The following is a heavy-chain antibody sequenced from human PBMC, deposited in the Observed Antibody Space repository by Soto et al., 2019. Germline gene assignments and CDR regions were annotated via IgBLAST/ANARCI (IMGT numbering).Heavy chain of an antibody. V-gene: IGHV3-30-3*01. Sequence: GGSLRLSCASSGFTFSSYAMHLVRQAPGKGLEWVAVISYDGSNKYYADSVKGRFTISRDNSKNTLYLQMNSLRAEDTAVYYCARDLMGAILDPQYYYYYGMDVWGQGTTVTVSS. D-gene: IGHD1-26*01. CDR3: ARDLMGAILDPQYYYYYGMDV. CDR1: GFTFSSYA. J-gene: IGHJ6*02. CDR2: ISYDGSNK.